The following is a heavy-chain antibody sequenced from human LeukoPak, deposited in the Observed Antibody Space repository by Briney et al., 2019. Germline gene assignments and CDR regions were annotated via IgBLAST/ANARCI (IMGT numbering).Heavy chain of an antibody. CDR2: MNPNSGNT. Sequence: GASVKVSCKASGYTFTSYDINWVRQATGQGLEWMGLMNPNSGNTGYAQKFQGRVTMTRNTSISTAYMELSSLRSEDTAVYYCARGSVLLWFGESIPGAFDIWGQGTMVTVSS. V-gene: IGHV1-8*01. CDR1: GYTFTSYD. D-gene: IGHD3-10*01. CDR3: ARGSVLLWFGESIPGAFDI. J-gene: IGHJ3*02.